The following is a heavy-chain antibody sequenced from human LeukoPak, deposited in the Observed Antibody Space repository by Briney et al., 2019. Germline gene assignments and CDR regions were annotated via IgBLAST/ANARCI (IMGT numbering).Heavy chain of an antibody. Sequence: GGSLRLSCAASGFTFSSYEMNWVRQAPGKGLGWVSYISSSGSTIYYADSVKGRFTISRDNAKNSLYLQMNSLRAEDTAVYYCARDLLIGSRIYYYYGMDVWGQGTTVTVSS. CDR2: ISSSGSTI. CDR1: GFTFSSYE. J-gene: IGHJ6*02. V-gene: IGHV3-48*03. D-gene: IGHD3-22*01. CDR3: ARDLLIGSRIYYYYGMDV.